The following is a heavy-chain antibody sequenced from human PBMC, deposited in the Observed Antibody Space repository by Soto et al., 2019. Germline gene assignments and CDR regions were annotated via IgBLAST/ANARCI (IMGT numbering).Heavy chain of an antibody. CDR3: ARGYCTTNICDPWFDP. CDR2: IYPGDSDA. J-gene: IGHJ5*02. Sequence: PGDSLKISCTGVGYSFTSYWIGWVRQMPGKGLEWMGIIYPGDSDARYSPSFQGQVTISADKSISTVYLQWSSLRASDTAMYYCARGYCTTNICDPWFDPWGQGTLVTVSS. D-gene: IGHD2-8*01. V-gene: IGHV5-51*01. CDR1: GYSFTSYW.